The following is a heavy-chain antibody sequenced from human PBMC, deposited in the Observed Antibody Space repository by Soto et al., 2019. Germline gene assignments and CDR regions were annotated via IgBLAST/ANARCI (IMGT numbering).Heavy chain of an antibody. CDR2: LNPSSGST. Sequence: ASVKVSCKASGYTFTSCYMHWVRQAPGQGLEWMGILNPSSGSTSYAQKFQGRVTMTRNTSTSTVYMELSSLRSEDTAVYYGAREATRKIAGTWLDDYYYYGMDVWGQGTTVTVSS. J-gene: IGHJ6*02. D-gene: IGHD6-13*01. CDR1: GYTFTSCY. CDR3: AREATRKIAGTWLDDYYYYGMDV. V-gene: IGHV1-46*01.